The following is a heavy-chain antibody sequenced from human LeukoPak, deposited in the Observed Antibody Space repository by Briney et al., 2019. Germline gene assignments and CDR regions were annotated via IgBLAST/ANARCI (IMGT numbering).Heavy chain of an antibody. Sequence: GASVKVSCKASGGRFSDYTITWVRQIPGQGLEWMGRITPMFGMADYAQKFHDGVTITADKSTTTAYMDLSGLRSEDAAVYYCAGGGRDDFNSWFDPWGQGTLVTVSS. V-gene: IGHV1-69*02. CDR3: AGGGRDDFNSWFDP. D-gene: IGHD5-24*01. CDR2: ITPMFGMA. J-gene: IGHJ5*02. CDR1: GGRFSDYT.